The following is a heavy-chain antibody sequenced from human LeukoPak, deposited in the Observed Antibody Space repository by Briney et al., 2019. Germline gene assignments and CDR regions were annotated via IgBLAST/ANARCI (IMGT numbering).Heavy chain of an antibody. D-gene: IGHD2-2*01. CDR3: ARTLPRTSWPFDY. Sequence: GGSLRLSCAASGFTFSDYYMSWIRQAPGKGLEWVSYISSSGSTIYYADSVKGRFTISRDNAKNSLYLQMNSLRAEDTAVYYCARTLPRTSWPFDYWGQGTLVTVSS. CDR1: GFTFSDYY. V-gene: IGHV3-11*01. CDR2: ISSSGSTI. J-gene: IGHJ4*02.